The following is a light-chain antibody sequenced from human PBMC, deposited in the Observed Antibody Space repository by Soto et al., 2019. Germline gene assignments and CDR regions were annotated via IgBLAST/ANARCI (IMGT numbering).Light chain of an antibody. J-gene: IGLJ2*01. Sequence: QSVLTQPASVSGSPGQSITISCTGTSSDIGGYNYVSWYQQHPGKAPKLMIYEVSYRPSGVSTRFYGSKSGNTASLTISGLQAEDEADYYCSSYTSRGHGVVFGGGTKLTVL. V-gene: IGLV2-14*01. CDR1: SSDIGGYNY. CDR3: SSYTSRGHGVV. CDR2: EVS.